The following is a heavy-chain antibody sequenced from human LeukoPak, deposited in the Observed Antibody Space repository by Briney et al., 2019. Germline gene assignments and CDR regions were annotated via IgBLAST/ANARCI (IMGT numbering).Heavy chain of an antibody. D-gene: IGHD6-19*01. CDR1: GGSFSGYY. V-gene: IGHV4-34*01. Sequence: SETLSLTCAVYGGSFSGYYWNWVRQPPGKGLEWIGEINHSGGANYNPSLKSRVTISVDTSKKQFSLRLSSVTAADTAMYYCARGRGPRAVADRALESWGQGTLVTVSS. CDR2: INHSGGA. J-gene: IGHJ4*02. CDR3: ARGRGPRAVADRALES.